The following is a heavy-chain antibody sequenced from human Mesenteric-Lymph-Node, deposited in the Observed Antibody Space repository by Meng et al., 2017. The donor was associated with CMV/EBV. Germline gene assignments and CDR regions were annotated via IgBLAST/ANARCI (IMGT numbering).Heavy chain of an antibody. CDR1: GFTFSDYY. Sequence: GESLKISCAASGFTFSDYYMSWIRQAPGKGLEWVSYISSSGSTIYYADSVKGRFTISRDNAKNSLYLQMNSLRAEDTAVYYCARVMVRGVIPSYGMDVWGQGTTVTVSS. J-gene: IGHJ6*02. D-gene: IGHD3-10*01. CDR3: ARVMVRGVIPSYGMDV. V-gene: IGHV3-11*01. CDR2: ISSSGSTI.